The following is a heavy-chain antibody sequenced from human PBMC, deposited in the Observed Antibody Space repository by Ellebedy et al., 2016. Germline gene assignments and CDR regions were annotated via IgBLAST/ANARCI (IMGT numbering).Heavy chain of an antibody. V-gene: IGHV4-34*09. CDR3: ARGMATIPDY. D-gene: IGHD5-24*01. CDR2: IYNSGST. Sequence: SETLSLXXAVYGGSFSDYYWSWIRQHPGKGLEWIGYIYNSGSTNYNPSLKSRVTISVDTSKNQFSLKLSSVTAADTAVYYCARGMATIPDYWGQGTLVTVSS. J-gene: IGHJ4*02. CDR1: GGSFSDYY.